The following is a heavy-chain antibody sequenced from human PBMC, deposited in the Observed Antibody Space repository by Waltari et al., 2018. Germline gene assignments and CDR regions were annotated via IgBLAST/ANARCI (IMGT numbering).Heavy chain of an antibody. CDR1: GGSFSCYY. Sequence: QVQLQQWGAGLLKPSETLSLTCAVYGGSFSCYYWSWLRPPPGTGLEWIGEINHSGSTNYNPSLKSRVTISVDTSKNQFSLKLSSVTAADTAVYYCARDRIAARLYYYYYGMDVWGQGTTVTVSS. CDR3: ARDRIAARLYYYYYGMDV. CDR2: INHSGST. J-gene: IGHJ6*02. D-gene: IGHD6-6*01. V-gene: IGHV4-34*01.